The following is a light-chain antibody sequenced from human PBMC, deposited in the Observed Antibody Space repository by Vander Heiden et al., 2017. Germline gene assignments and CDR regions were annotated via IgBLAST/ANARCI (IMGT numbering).Light chain of an antibody. J-gene: IGKJ2*01. CDR1: QSIDSW. V-gene: IGKV1-5*03. CDR3: QQYSSYPYT. Sequence: DFKRTKFPSTLSASVGDRVTVTCRASQSIDSWLAWYQQEPGQAPKLLIYKASTLISGVPSRFSGSGSGTQFTLTISSLQPDDFATYYCQQYSSYPYTFGQGTRLEIK. CDR2: KAS.